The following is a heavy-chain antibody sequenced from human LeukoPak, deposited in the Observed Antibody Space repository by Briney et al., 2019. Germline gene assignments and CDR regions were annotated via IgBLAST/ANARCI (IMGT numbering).Heavy chain of an antibody. Sequence: GGSLKISCKTSGYTFTSYWIGWGRPAPGKGLEGMGVIFPRDSDVSDSPSCQGQVTISADKSTNTAYLHWGSLKASDSAMYYCVRSLPGTLLRGYGMDVWGPGTTVTVS. CDR3: VRSLPGTLLRGYGMDV. D-gene: IGHD3-10*01. CDR1: GYTFTSYW. V-gene: IGHV5-51*01. CDR2: IFPRDSDV. J-gene: IGHJ6*02.